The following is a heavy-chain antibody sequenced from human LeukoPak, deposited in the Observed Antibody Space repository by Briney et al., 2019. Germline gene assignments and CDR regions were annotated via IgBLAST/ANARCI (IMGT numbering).Heavy chain of an antibody. CDR1: GFTFSGSA. D-gene: IGHD6-6*01. CDR2: IRSKANSYAT. CDR3: TTRLVPPFDYYYYGMDV. Sequence: GGSLKLSCAASGFTFSGSAMHWVRQASGKGLEWVGRIRSKANSYATAYAASVKGRFTISRDDSKNTAYLQMNSLKTEGTAVYYCTTRLVPPFDYYYYGMDVWGQGTTVTVSS. V-gene: IGHV3-73*01. J-gene: IGHJ6*02.